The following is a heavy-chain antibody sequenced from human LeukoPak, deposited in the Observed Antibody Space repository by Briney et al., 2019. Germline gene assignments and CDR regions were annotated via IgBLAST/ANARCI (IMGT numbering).Heavy chain of an antibody. V-gene: IGHV3-9*01. J-gene: IGHJ6*03. CDR1: GFSFADAA. CDR2: INWNSGTM. CDR3: AKDPYMDV. Sequence: GRSLRLSCAASGFSFADAAMHWVRQVPGKGLEWVSGINWNSGTMGYADSVKGRFTVSRDNAKNSLYLQMNSLKTEDTALYYCAKDPYMDVWGKGTTVTVSS.